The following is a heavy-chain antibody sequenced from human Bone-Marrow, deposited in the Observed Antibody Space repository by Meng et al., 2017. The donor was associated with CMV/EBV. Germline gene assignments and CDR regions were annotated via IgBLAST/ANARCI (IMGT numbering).Heavy chain of an antibody. CDR1: GFTFSYAW. CDR2: IKSKIDGGTT. CDR3: TTRGDYFDF. J-gene: IGHJ4*02. Sequence: GESLKISCAASGFTFSYAWMTWVRQAPGKGLEWVGRIKSKIDGGTTDYAAPVKGRFAISRDDSTNTLYLQMNSLKAEDTAVYYCTTRGDYFDFCGQGTLVTVSS. D-gene: IGHD4-17*01. V-gene: IGHV3-15*01.